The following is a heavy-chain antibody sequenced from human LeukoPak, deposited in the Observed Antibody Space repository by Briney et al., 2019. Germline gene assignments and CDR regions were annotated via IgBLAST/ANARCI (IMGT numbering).Heavy chain of an antibody. V-gene: IGHV4-59*12. CDR1: DGSISSDY. J-gene: IGHJ4*02. Sequence: SETLSLTCTVADGSISSDYWSGIRQPPGEGLERIGYFYYSGSTNYNPSLKSRVTISVDTSKNQFSLKLSSVTAADTAVYYCATSNGSGSYYRFDYWGQGTLVTVSS. CDR2: FYYSGST. D-gene: IGHD3-10*01. CDR3: ATSNGSGSYYRFDY.